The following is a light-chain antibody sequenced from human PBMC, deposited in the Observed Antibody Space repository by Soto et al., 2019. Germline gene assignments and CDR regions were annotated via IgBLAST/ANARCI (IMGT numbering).Light chain of an antibody. Sequence: DIVMTQSPDSLAVSLGERATINCKSSQSLLYSSNNKNYLAWYQHKPGQPPRLLIYWASTRESGVPDRFSGSGSGTDFTLTISSLQAEDLAVYYCQQYFSIPQTFGQGTKVEIK. V-gene: IGKV4-1*01. J-gene: IGKJ1*01. CDR1: QSLLYSSNNKNY. CDR3: QQYFSIPQT. CDR2: WAS.